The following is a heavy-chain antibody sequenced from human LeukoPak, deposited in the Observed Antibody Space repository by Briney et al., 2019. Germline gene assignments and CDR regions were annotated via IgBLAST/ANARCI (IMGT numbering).Heavy chain of an antibody. Sequence: GGSLRLSCAAPGFTLSTYSMNSGRQAPGKGLEWVSYVSSSSSIIYYSDSVKGRFIISRDNAKNSLYLQMNSLRVEDTAVYYCAREAGYCSGGSCYTWYYMDVWGKGTTVTVSS. V-gene: IGHV3-48*01. CDR1: GFTLSTYS. J-gene: IGHJ6*03. CDR3: AREAGYCSGGSCYTWYYMDV. D-gene: IGHD2-15*01. CDR2: VSSSSSII.